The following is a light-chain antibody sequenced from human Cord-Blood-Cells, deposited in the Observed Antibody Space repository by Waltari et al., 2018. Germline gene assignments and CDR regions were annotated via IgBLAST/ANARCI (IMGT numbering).Light chain of an antibody. CDR3: QTWGTGIRV. V-gene: IGLV4-69*01. CDR1: CGHSSHA. CDR2: LNSDGSH. J-gene: IGLJ3*02. Sequence: QLVLTQSPSASASLGASVKLTCTLSCGHSSHAIAWPQQQPEKGPRYLMKLNSDGSHSKGDGIPDRFSGSSSGAERYLTISSLQSEDEADYYCQTWGTGIRVFGGGTKLTVL.